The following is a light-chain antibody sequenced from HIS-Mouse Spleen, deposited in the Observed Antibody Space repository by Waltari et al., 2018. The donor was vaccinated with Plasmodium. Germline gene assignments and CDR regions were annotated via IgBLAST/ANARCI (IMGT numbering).Light chain of an antibody. V-gene: IGLV2-23*01. Sequence: QSALTQPASVSGSPGQSITISCTGTSSDVGSYNLVSWYQQHPGKAPKPVIYEGSKRPSGVSNRFSGSKSGNTASLTISGLQAEDEADYYCCSYAGSSTNWVFGGGTKLTVL. CDR3: CSYAGSSTNWV. CDR1: SSDVGSYNL. CDR2: EGS. J-gene: IGLJ3*02.